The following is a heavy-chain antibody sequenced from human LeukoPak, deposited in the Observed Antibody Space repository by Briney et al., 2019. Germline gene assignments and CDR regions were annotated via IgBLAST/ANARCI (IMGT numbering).Heavy chain of an antibody. V-gene: IGHV3-7*01. CDR2: IKQDGSEK. CDR1: GFTFSSYW. CDR3: ARDGLEVATNQYYYYYMDV. D-gene: IGHD5-12*01. Sequence: GGSLRLSCAASGFTFSSYWMSWVRQAPGKGLEWVANIKQDGSEKYYVDSVKGRFTISRDNAKNSLYLQMNSLRAEDTAVYYCARDGLEVATNQYYYYYMDVWRKETTVTVPS. J-gene: IGHJ6*03.